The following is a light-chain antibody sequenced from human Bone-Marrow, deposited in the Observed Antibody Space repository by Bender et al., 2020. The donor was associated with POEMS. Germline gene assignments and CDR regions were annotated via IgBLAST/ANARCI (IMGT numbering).Light chain of an antibody. Sequence: QSALTQPPSASGSPGQSVTISCTGTSSDVGGYNYVSWYQQHPGRAPQLLIYEVSERPSGVPDRFSGSKSGNTASLTISGLQAEDEADYFCCSYAGDKTFVLFGGGTKVTVL. CDR1: SSDVGGYNY. J-gene: IGLJ2*01. CDR3: CSYAGDKTFVL. CDR2: EVS. V-gene: IGLV2-8*01.